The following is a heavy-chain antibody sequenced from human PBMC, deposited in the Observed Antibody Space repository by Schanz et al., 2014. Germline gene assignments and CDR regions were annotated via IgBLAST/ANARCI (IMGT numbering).Heavy chain of an antibody. D-gene: IGHD6-6*01. CDR2: IKKDGSEK. Sequence: EVQVVESGGGLVQPGGSLRLSCAASGFSFVDAWMSWVRQAPGRGLEWVATIKKDGSEKYNVDAVKGRFTISRDNAENSVYLQMNSLRVEDTAVYYCAKNWKGHHITGRPGWSDGMDVWGQGTTVTVSS. V-gene: IGHV3-7*03. CDR3: AKNWKGHHITGRPGWSDGMDV. CDR1: GFSFVDAW. J-gene: IGHJ6*02.